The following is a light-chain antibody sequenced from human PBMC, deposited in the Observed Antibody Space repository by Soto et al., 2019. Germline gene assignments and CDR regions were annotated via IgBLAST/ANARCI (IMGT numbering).Light chain of an antibody. J-gene: IGKJ4*01. V-gene: IGKV1-39*01. CDR3: QQSYSTPLT. CDR1: QSSSRY. CDR2: AAS. Sequence: DIQMTQSPSSLSASVGDRVTITCRASQSSSRYLNWYQQKPGKAPKLLIYAASSLQSGVPSRFSGSGSGTDFTLTISSLQPEDFATYYCQQSYSTPLTFGGVTKVEIK.